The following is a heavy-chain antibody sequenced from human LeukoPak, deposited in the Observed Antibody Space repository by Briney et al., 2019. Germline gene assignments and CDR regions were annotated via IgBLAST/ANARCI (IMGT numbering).Heavy chain of an antibody. Sequence: ASVKVSCKASGYTFTGYYMHWVRQAPGQGLEWMGWINPNSGGTNYAQKFQGRVTMTRDTSISTAYMELSRLRSDDTAVYYCARATYCGGDCYRRAGIDYWGQGTLVTVSS. CDR1: GYTFTGYY. V-gene: IGHV1-2*02. CDR2: INPNSGGT. D-gene: IGHD2-21*02. CDR3: ARATYCGGDCYRRAGIDY. J-gene: IGHJ4*02.